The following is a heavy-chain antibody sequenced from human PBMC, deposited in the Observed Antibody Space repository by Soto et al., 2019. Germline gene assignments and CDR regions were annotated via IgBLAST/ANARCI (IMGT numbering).Heavy chain of an antibody. CDR2: IKSDGSST. CDR3: ARSDWFDH. V-gene: IGHV3-74*01. J-gene: IGHJ5*02. CDR1: GFNFSTYW. Sequence: EAQLVESGGGLVQPGGSLRLSCAASGFNFSTYWMHWVRQAPGKGLVWVSRIKSDGSSTSYADSVKGSFTISRDNAKNTLYLQMNRLRVECTAVYYCARSDWFDHWGQGSLVTVSS.